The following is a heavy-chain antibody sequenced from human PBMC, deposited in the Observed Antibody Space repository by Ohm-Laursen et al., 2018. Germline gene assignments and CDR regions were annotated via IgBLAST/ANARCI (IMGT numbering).Heavy chain of an antibody. D-gene: IGHD2-2*01. CDR1: GFTFSSYE. CDR2: ISSSGSTI. V-gene: IGHV3-48*03. Sequence: SLRLSCAASGFTFSSYEMNWVRQAPGKGLEWVSYISSSGSTIYYADSVKGRFTIPRDNAKNSLYLQMNSLRAEDTAVYYCARARSVVPGGGGMDVWGQGTTVTVSS. CDR3: ARARSVVPGGGGMDV. J-gene: IGHJ6*02.